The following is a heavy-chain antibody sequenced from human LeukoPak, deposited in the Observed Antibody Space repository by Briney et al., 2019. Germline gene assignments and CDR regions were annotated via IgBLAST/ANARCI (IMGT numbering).Heavy chain of an antibody. V-gene: IGHV3-23*01. D-gene: IGHD3-3*01. CDR3: AKGATGYDFWSGYYNWLDP. CDR2: ISGSGGST. CDR1: GFTFSSYA. Sequence: PGGSLRLSCAASGFTFSSYAMSWVRQAPGKGLEWVSAISGSGGSTYYAGSVKGRFTISRDNSKNTLYLQMNSLRAEDTAVYYCAKGATGYDFWSGYYNWLDPWGQGTLVTVSS. J-gene: IGHJ5*02.